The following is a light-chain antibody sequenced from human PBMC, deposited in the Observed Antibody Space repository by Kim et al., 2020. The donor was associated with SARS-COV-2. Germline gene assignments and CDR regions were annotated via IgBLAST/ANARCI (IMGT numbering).Light chain of an antibody. V-gene: IGLV3-19*01. Sequence: ALGQTVRITGQGGSLRSYYASRYQQKPGQAPVLVIYGKNNRPSGIPDRFSGSSSGNTASLTITGAQAEDEADYYCNSRDSSGNHLVFGGGTQLTVL. CDR2: GKN. CDR3: NSRDSSGNHLV. CDR1: SLRSYY. J-gene: IGLJ2*01.